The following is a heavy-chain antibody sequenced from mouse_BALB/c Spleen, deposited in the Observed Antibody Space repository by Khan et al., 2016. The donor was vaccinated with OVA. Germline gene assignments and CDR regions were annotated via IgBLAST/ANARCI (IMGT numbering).Heavy chain of an antibody. Sequence: VRLQQSGPELVKPGASVKISCKASGYSFTGYYMHWVKQSPGNSLDWIGYIYPYNGVCDYNQKFKGKATLTVDTSSSTAYLELCRLTSEDSSVYCCERAVSLDYFDYWGQGTTLTVSS. CDR1: GYSFTGYY. J-gene: IGHJ2*01. CDR3: ERAVSLDYFDY. V-gene: IGHV1-31*01. CDR2: IYPYNGVC.